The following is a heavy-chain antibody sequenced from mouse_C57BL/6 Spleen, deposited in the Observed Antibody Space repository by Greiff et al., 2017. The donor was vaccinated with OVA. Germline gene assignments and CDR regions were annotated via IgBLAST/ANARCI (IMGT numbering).Heavy chain of an antibody. CDR2: IYPGSGNT. CDR1: VYSFTSYY. D-gene: IGHD2-4*01. Sequence: VQLQQSGPELVKPGASVKISCKASVYSFTSYYIHWVKQRPGQGLEWIGWIYPGSGNTKYNEKFKGKATLTADTSSSTAYMQLSSLTSEDSAVYYCARDHDYGAWFAYWGQGTLVTVSA. J-gene: IGHJ3*01. V-gene: IGHV1-66*01. CDR3: ARDHDYGAWFAY.